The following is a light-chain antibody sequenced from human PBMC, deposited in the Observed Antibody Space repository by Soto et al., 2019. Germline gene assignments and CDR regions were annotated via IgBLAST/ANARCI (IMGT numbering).Light chain of an antibody. CDR2: TNI. V-gene: IGLV1-40*01. Sequence: QSVLTQPPSVSGAPGQRVTISCTGSSSNIGAGYDVHWYQQLPGTAPKLLIDTNINRPSGVPDRFSGSKSGTSASLAITGLQAEDEAGYYCQSYDSSLSALVFGGGTKLTVL. CDR3: QSYDSSLSALV. CDR1: SSNIGAGYD. J-gene: IGLJ2*01.